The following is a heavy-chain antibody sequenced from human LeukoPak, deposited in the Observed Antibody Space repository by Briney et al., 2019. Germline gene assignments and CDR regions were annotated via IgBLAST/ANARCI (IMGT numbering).Heavy chain of an antibody. CDR1: GFTFSSYA. CDR3: ARVQAYSSGWYVPYYYYYYGMDV. Sequence: GGSLRLSCAASGFTFSSYAMSWVRQAPGKGLEWVSAISGSGGSTYYADSVKGRFTISRDNSKNTLYLQMNSLRAEDTAVYYCARVQAYSSGWYVPYYYYYYGMDVWGQGTTVTVSS. D-gene: IGHD6-19*01. J-gene: IGHJ6*02. V-gene: IGHV3-23*01. CDR2: ISGSGGST.